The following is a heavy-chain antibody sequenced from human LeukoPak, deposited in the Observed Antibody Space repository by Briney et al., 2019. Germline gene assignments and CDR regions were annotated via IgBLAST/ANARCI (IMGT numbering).Heavy chain of an antibody. V-gene: IGHV4-59*08. D-gene: IGHD1-26*01. Sequence: SETLSLTCTVSGGSISSYYWSWIRQPPGKGLEWIGYIYYSGSTNYNPSLKSRVTISVDTSKNQFSLKLSSVTAADTAVYYRARLSGSSRDRFDYWGQGTLVTVSS. CDR3: ARLSGSSRDRFDY. CDR1: GGSISSYY. J-gene: IGHJ4*02. CDR2: IYYSGST.